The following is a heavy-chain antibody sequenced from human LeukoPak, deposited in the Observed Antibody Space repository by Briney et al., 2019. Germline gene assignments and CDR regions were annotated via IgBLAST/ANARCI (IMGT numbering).Heavy chain of an antibody. CDR3: ARFSMVRVWGLKTNWFDP. V-gene: IGHV4-59*01. Sequence: PSETLSLTCTVSGGSISSYYWSWIRQPPGKGLEWIGYIYYSGSTNYNPSLKSRVTISVDTSKNQFSLKLSSVTAADTAVYYCARFSMVRVWGLKTNWFDPWGQGTLVTVSS. D-gene: IGHD3-10*01. CDR2: IYYSGST. J-gene: IGHJ5*02. CDR1: GGSISSYY.